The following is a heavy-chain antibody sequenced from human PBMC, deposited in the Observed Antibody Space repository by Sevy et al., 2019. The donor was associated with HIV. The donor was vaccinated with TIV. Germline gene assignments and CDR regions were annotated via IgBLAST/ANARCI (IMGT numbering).Heavy chain of an antibody. CDR2: ISSSGSTI. J-gene: IGHJ6*02. CDR3: ARDLASSTGYSSSWYGMDV. CDR1: GFTFSDYY. D-gene: IGHD6-13*01. V-gene: IGHV3-11*01. Sequence: GGSLRLSCAASGFTFSDYYMSWIRQAPGKGLERVSYISSSGSTIYYADSVKGRFTISRDNAKNSLYLQMNSLRAEDTAVYYCARDLASSTGYSSSWYGMDVWGQGTTVTVSS.